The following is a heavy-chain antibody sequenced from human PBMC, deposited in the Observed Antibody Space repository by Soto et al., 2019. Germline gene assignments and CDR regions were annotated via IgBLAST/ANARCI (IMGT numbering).Heavy chain of an antibody. CDR3: ARPRVGATRHGEYYFDY. Sequence: PGESLKISCKGSGYSFTSYWIGWVRQMPGKGLEWMGIIYPGDSDTRYSPSFQGQVTISADKSISTAYLQWSSLKASDTAMYYCARPRVGATRHGEYYFDYWGQGTLVTVSS. CDR2: IYPGDSDT. CDR1: GYSFTSYW. D-gene: IGHD1-26*01. V-gene: IGHV5-51*01. J-gene: IGHJ4*02.